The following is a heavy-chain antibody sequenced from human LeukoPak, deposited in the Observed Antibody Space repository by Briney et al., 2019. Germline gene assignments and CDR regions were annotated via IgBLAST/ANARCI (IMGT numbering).Heavy chain of an antibody. Sequence: GGSLRLSYAASGFTFSSYNMNWVRQAPGKAMEWVSSITSSATYIFYADSVKGRFTISRDNAKNSLYLQMDGLGPEDTAVYYCARDPYSGNYGNDYYYYMDVWGKGTTVTISS. CDR3: ARDPYSGNYGNDYYYYMDV. J-gene: IGHJ6*03. D-gene: IGHD1-26*01. V-gene: IGHV3-21*01. CDR1: GFTFSSYN. CDR2: ITSSATYI.